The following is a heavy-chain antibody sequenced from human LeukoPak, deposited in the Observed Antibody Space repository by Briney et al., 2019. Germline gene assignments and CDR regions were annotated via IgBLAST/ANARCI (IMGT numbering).Heavy chain of an antibody. J-gene: IGHJ5*02. Sequence: SETLSLTCAVSGGSISSGGYSWSWIRQPPGKGLEWIGYIYHSGSTYYNPSLKSRVTISVDRSKNQLSLKLSSVTAAHTAVYYCARVRTTMVRGAPRGNWFDPWGQGTLVTVSS. CDR3: ARVRTTMVRGAPRGNWFDP. V-gene: IGHV4-30-2*01. D-gene: IGHD3-10*01. CDR1: GGSISSGGYS. CDR2: IYHSGST.